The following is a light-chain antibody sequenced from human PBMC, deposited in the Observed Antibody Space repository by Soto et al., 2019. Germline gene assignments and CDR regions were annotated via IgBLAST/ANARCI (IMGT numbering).Light chain of an antibody. CDR2: SNN. Sequence: QSVLTQPPSAPGTPGQRVTISCSGSSSNIGSNSVNWYQQLPGTAPKLLIYSNNQPPSGVTGRFSGCKSGTSAPLAISGLQCEDEADYYCAAWDDSLNVYVVFGGGTKVTVL. CDR3: AAWDDSLNVYVV. V-gene: IGLV1-44*01. J-gene: IGLJ2*01. CDR1: SSNIGSNS.